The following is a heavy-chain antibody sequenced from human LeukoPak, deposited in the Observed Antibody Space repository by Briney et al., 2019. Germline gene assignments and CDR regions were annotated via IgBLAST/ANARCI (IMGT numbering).Heavy chain of an antibody. J-gene: IGHJ4*02. Sequence: GGSLRLSCAASGFTVSSNYMSWVRQAPGKGLEWVSVIYSGGSTYYADSVKGRFTISRDNSKNTLYLQMNSLRAEDTAVYYCARGYSYPHYYFDYWGQGTLVTVSS. CDR1: GFTVSSNY. CDR3: ARGYSYPHYYFDY. V-gene: IGHV3-53*01. CDR2: IYSGGST. D-gene: IGHD5-18*01.